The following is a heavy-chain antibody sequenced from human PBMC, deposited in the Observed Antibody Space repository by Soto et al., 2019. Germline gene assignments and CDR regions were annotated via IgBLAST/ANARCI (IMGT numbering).Heavy chain of an antibody. CDR1: GFTFSSYS. D-gene: IGHD3-22*01. CDR3: ARDYYDSSGFDY. Sequence: LRLSCAASGFTFSSYSMNWVRQAPGKGLEWVSSISSSSSYIYYADSVKGRFTISRDNAKNSLYLQMNSLRVEDTAVYYCARDYYDSSGFDYWGQGTLVTVSS. CDR2: ISSSSSYI. V-gene: IGHV3-21*01. J-gene: IGHJ4*02.